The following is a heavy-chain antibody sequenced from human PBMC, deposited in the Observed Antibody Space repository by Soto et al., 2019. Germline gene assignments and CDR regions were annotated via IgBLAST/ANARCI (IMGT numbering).Heavy chain of an antibody. CDR1: VGSCRNDNYY. Sequence: PSETLSLTCTVSVGSCRNDNYYWSWILQPPGKGLEWIGFISFSGNTKYNPSLRSRVTISLDTSKNQFSLKLSSVTAADTAVYYCAREKPRDGYNFGSGGMDVWGQGTTVTVSS. V-gene: IGHV4-61*01. J-gene: IGHJ6*02. CDR3: AREKPRDGYNFGSGGMDV. CDR2: ISFSGNT. D-gene: IGHD5-18*01.